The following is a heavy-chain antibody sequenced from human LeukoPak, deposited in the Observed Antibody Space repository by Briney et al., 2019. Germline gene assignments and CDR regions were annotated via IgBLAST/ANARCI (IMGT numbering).Heavy chain of an antibody. CDR1: GFIFTDYW. CDR2: IKEDGSEK. Sequence: GGSLRLSCAASGFIFTDYWMYWVRQAPGRGLAWVANIKEDGSEKNYVDSVKGRFTISRDNAKNSVYLQMNSLRAEDTAVYYCARVGRLQYGDYVAFDYWGQGALVTVSS. CDR3: ARVGRLQYGDYVAFDY. V-gene: IGHV3-7*03. J-gene: IGHJ4*02. D-gene: IGHD4-17*01.